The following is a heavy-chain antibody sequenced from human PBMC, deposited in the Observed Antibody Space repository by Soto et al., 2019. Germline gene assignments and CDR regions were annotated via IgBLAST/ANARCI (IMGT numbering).Heavy chain of an antibody. CDR1: GYSFTSYW. D-gene: IGHD2-15*01. CDR3: ARFYVVAATSTDYYYGMDV. V-gene: IGHV5-10-1*01. Sequence: PGESLKISCKGSGYSFTSYWISWVRQMPGKGLEWMGRIDPSDSYTNYSPSFQGHVTISADKSISTAYLQWSSLKASDTAMYYCARFYVVAATSTDYYYGMDVWGQGTTVTVS. J-gene: IGHJ6*02. CDR2: IDPSDSYT.